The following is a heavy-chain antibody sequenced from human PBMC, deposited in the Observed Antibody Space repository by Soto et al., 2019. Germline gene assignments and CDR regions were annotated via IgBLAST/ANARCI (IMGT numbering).Heavy chain of an antibody. J-gene: IGHJ5*02. CDR3: ARDLGGNFYSPAPYNWFDP. D-gene: IGHD1-26*01. CDR2: INACNGNT. Sequence: ASVKVSCKASGYTFTSYGISWVRQAPGQGLEWMGWINACNGNTKYSQKLQGRVTITTDTSASTAYMELSSLRSEDTAVYYCARDLGGNFYSPAPYNWFDPWGQRTLVTISS. CDR1: GYTFTSYG. V-gene: IGHV1-18*01.